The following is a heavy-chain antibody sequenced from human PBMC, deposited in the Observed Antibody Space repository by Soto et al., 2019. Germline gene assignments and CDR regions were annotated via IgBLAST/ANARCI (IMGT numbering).Heavy chain of an antibody. J-gene: IGHJ2*01. CDR2: IIPIFGTV. D-gene: IGHD5-12*01. V-gene: IGHV1-69*12. CDR3: ARGNYRWLEVWYFVL. Sequence: QVQLVQSGAEVKKPGSSVKVSCKASGGTFSNYPISWVRQAPGQGLEWMGGIIPIFGTVNYAQKFQGRVTITADETTSAAYMGRSSLRSEDTAVYYCARGNYRWLEVWYFVLWGRGTLVTVSS. CDR1: GGTFSNYP.